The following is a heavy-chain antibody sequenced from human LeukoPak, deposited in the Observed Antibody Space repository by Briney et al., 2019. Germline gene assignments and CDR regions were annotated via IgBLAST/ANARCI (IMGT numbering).Heavy chain of an antibody. CDR3: AREPLYYDILTGYSPWDYYGMDV. J-gene: IGHJ6*04. V-gene: IGHV3-33*01. CDR1: GFTFSSYG. Sequence: GGSLRLSCAASGFTFSSYGMHWVRQAPGKGLEGVAVIWYDGSNKYYAESVKGRFTISRDNSKNTLYLQMNSLRAEDTAVYYCAREPLYYDILTGYSPWDYYGMDVWGKGTTVTVSS. D-gene: IGHD3-9*01. CDR2: IWYDGSNK.